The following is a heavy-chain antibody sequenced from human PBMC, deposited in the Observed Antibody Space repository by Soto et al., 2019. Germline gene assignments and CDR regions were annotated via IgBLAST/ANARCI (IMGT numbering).Heavy chain of an antibody. CDR3: AKLGPYYHYVWGSYRNHAFDI. CDR2: ISGSGGST. Sequence: RGSLRLSCAASGFTFSSYAMSWVRQAPGKGLEWVSAISGSGGSTYYADSVRGRFTISRDNSKNTLYLQMNSLRAEDTAVYYCAKLGPYYHYVWGSYRNHAFDIWGQGTMVTVSS. D-gene: IGHD3-16*02. J-gene: IGHJ3*02. V-gene: IGHV3-23*01. CDR1: GFTFSSYA.